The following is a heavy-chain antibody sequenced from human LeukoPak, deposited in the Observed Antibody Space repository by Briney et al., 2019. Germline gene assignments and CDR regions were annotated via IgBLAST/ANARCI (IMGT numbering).Heavy chain of an antibody. CDR1: GYSFTIYG. Sequence: ASVKVSCKPSGYSFTIYGISWVRQAPGQGLEWVGWINPYNGKTNYAQKVQGRVTVTTDTSTSTAYMELRSLRSDDTAVYYCARDPSGNPYFFDYWGQGTLVTVSS. D-gene: IGHD3-3*01. V-gene: IGHV1-18*01. J-gene: IGHJ4*02. CDR2: INPYNGKT. CDR3: ARDPSGNPYFFDY.